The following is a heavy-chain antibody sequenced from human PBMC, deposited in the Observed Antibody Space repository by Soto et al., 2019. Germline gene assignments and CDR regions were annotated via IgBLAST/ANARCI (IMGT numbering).Heavy chain of an antibody. J-gene: IGHJ4*02. CDR1: VGTFSTYA. Sequence: ASVKVSCKASVGTFSTYASSWVRQAPGQGLEWMGWISAYNGNTNYAQKLQGRVTMTTDTSTSTAYMELRSLRSDDTAVYYCARDPPPPDYWGQGTLVTVSS. CDR2: ISAYNGNT. V-gene: IGHV1-18*01. CDR3: ARDPPPPDY.